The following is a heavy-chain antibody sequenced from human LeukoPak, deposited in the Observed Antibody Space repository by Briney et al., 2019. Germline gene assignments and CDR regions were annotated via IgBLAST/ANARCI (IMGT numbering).Heavy chain of an antibody. CDR3: ARHKYSRGWLWTDY. V-gene: IGHV5-51*01. J-gene: IGHJ4*02. D-gene: IGHD6-19*01. CDR1: GYAFSTYW. CDR2: VNPGDSDT. Sequence: GESLNISCKGSGYAFSTYWIGWVRQMPGKGLEWMGIVNPGDSDTRYNPSFQGQVTVSADESITTAYLQWNSLKASDSAIYYCARHKYSRGWLWTDYWGQGTLVTASS.